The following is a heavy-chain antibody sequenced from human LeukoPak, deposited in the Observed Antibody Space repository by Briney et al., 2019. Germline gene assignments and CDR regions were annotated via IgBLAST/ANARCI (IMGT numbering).Heavy chain of an antibody. CDR1: GGTSSSYA. V-gene: IGHV1-69*04. J-gene: IGHJ5*02. D-gene: IGHD3-22*01. CDR2: IIPILGIA. Sequence: SVKVSCKASGGTSSSYAISWVRQAPGQGLEWMGRIIPILGIANYAQKFQGRVTITADKSTSTAYMELSSLRSEDTAVYYCARGQDYYDSSGYYLNWFDPWGQGTLVTVSS. CDR3: ARGQDYYDSSGYYLNWFDP.